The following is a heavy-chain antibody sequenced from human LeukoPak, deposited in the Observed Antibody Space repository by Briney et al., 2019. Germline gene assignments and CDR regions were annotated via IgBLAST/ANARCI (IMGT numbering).Heavy chain of an antibody. D-gene: IGHD6-13*01. CDR2: FDPEDGET. Sequence: GASVKVSCKVSGYTLTELSMHWVRQAPGQGLEWMEGFDPEDGETIYAQEFQGRVTMTEDTSTDTAYMELSSLRSEDTAVYYCATDTQQLVLVYWGQGTLVTVSS. CDR3: ATDTQQLVLVY. CDR1: GYTLTELS. V-gene: IGHV1-24*01. J-gene: IGHJ4*02.